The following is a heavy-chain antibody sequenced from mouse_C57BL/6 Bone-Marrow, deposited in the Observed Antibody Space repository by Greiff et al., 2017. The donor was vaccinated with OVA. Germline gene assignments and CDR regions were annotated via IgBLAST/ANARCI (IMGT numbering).Heavy chain of an antibody. J-gene: IGHJ4*01. CDR3: ARGGYYPLDY. CDR1: GYAFTSYG. Sequence: QVQLQQSGAELARPGASVKLSCKASGYAFTSYGISWVKQRTGQGLEWIGEIYPRSGNTYYNEKFKGKATLTADKSSSTAYLELRSLTSEDSAVYFCARGGYYPLDYWGQGTSVTVSS. D-gene: IGHD2-3*01. CDR2: IYPRSGNT. V-gene: IGHV1-81*01.